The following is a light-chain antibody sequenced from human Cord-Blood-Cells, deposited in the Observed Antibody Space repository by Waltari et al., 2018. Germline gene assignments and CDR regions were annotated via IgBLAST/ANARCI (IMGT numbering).Light chain of an antibody. Sequence: QSALTQPASVSGSPGQSITISCTGTSSDVGSYNLVSCDQQHPGKAPNLMIYEGSKRPSGVSKRFSGSKSGNTAALTISGLQAEDEADYYCCSYAGRGVFGGGTKLTVL. V-gene: IGLV2-23*01. CDR2: EGS. CDR1: SSDVGSYNL. CDR3: CSYAGRGV. J-gene: IGLJ2*01.